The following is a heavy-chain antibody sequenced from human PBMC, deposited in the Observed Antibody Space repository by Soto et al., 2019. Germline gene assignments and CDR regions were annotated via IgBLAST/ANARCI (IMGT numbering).Heavy chain of an antibody. CDR2: IRSKAYGGTT. CDR3: TRDAGAVAGRGDYYYGMDV. J-gene: IGHJ6*02. Sequence: GGSLRLSCTASGFTFGDYAMSWVRQAPGKGLEWVGFIRSKAYGGTTEYAASVKGRFTISRDDSKSIAYLQMKSLKTEDTAVYYCTRDAGAVAGRGDYYYGMDVWGQGTTVTVSS. V-gene: IGHV3-49*04. D-gene: IGHD6-19*01. CDR1: GFTFGDYA.